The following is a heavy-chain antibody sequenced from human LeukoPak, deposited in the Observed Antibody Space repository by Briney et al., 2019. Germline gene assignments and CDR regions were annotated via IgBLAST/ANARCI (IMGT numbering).Heavy chain of an antibody. J-gene: IGHJ4*02. CDR1: GYTFTGYY. V-gene: IGHV1-2*06. CDR2: INPNSGGT. CDR3: ARVAWRWYYDSSRHSPFDY. D-gene: IGHD3-22*01. Sequence: ASVKVSCKASGYTFTGYYMHWVRQAPGQGLEWMGRINPNSGGTNYAQKFQGRVTMTRDTSISTAYMELSRLRSDDTAVYYCARVAWRWYYDSSRHSPFDYWGQGTLVTVSS.